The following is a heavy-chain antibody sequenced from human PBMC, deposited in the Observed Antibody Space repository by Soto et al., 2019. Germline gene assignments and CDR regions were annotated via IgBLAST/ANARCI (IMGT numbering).Heavy chain of an antibody. D-gene: IGHD3-22*01. V-gene: IGHV4-59*01. CDR3: ARALSYYHSSGAYFDY. CDR2: IYYSGST. Sequence: QVQLQESGPGLVKPSETLSVTCTVSGGPISSYYWSWIRQPPGKGLEWIGYIYYSGSTNYNPSLKSRVTISVDTSKNQFSLKLSSVTAADTAVYYCARALSYYHSSGAYFDYWGQGTLVTVSS. J-gene: IGHJ4*02. CDR1: GGPISSYY.